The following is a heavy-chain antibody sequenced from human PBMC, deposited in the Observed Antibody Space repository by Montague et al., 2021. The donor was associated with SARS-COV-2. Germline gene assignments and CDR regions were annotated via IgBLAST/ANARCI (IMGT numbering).Heavy chain of an antibody. CDR1: GGSTASHY. CDR2: VCYNGDT. V-gene: IGHV4-59*08. CDR3: ARGWAFDP. J-gene: IGHJ3*01. D-gene: IGHD6-19*01. Sequence: SETLSLTCTVSGGSTASHYWNCIRQSPGKRPEWSVYVCYNGDTKYNTSLQSRVTISIDTSENQFSLRLNSVTAADTAGYFCARGWAFDPWGQGRLVTVSS.